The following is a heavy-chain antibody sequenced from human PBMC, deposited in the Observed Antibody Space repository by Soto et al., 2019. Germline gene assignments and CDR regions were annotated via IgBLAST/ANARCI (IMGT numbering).Heavy chain of an antibody. Sequence: GGSLRLSCAASGFTFSSYGMHWVRQAPGKGLEWEAVISYDGSNKYYADSVKGRFTISRDNSKNTLYLQMNSLRAEDTAVYYCAKDLCSGGSCYHNWFDPWGQGTLVTVSS. CDR3: AKDLCSGGSCYHNWFDP. CDR2: ISYDGSNK. J-gene: IGHJ5*02. V-gene: IGHV3-30*18. D-gene: IGHD2-15*01. CDR1: GFTFSSYG.